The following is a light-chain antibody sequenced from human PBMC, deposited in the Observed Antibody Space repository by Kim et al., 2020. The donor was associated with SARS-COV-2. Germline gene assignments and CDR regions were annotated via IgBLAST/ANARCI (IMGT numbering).Light chain of an antibody. CDR1: KLGDKY. J-gene: IGLJ3*02. CDR3: QAWDSSTAV. V-gene: IGLV3-1*01. Sequence: SVSPGQTARITCSGDKLGDKYACWYQKKPGQSPVLGIYQDSKRPSGIPERFSGSNSGNTATLTIRGTQAMDEADYYCQAWDSSTAVFGGGTQLTVL. CDR2: QDS.